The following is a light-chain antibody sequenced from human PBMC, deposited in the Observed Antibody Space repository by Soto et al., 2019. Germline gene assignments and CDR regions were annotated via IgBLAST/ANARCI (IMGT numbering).Light chain of an antibody. V-gene: IGKV3D-15*01. Sequence: EIVMTQSPATLSVSPGESANLSCRASQNINSDLAWYVQKPGQAPRRVIYGASTWGTDVPPRFTGSGSGTEFTLTSSGLQSEDFAVYYCQQYNSWPITFGQGTRL. CDR1: QNINSD. J-gene: IGKJ5*01. CDR3: QQYNSWPIT. CDR2: GAS.